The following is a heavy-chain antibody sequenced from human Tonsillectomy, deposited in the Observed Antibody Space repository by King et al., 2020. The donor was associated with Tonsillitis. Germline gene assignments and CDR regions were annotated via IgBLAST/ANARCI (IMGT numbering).Heavy chain of an antibody. CDR2: IIPIFGTA. J-gene: IGHJ3*02. D-gene: IGHD3-22*01. CDR1: GGTFSSYA. CDR3: ASAVDYYDSSGHLSFDI. V-gene: IGHV1-69*01. Sequence: QLVQSGAEVKKPGSSVKVSCKASGGTFSSYAISWVRQAPGQGLEWMGGIIPIFGTANYAQKFQGRVTITADESTSTAYMELSSLRSEDTAVYYCASAVDYYDSSGHLSFDIWGQGTMVTVSS.